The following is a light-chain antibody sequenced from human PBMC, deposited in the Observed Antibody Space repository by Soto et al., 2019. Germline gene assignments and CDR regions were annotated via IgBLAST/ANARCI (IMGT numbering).Light chain of an antibody. J-gene: IGLJ2*01. Sequence: QSALTQPRSVSGSPGQSVTISCTGSSNDVGRYNYVSWYQQHPVKAPKLMIYDVTKRPSGVPDRFSGSKSGNTASLTISGLQAEDEADYYCCSYAGSYTVVFGGGTQLTVL. CDR2: DVT. CDR1: SNDVGRYNY. CDR3: CSYAGSYTVV. V-gene: IGLV2-11*01.